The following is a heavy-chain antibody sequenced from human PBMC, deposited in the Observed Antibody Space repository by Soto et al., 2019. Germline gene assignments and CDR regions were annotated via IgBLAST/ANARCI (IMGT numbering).Heavy chain of an antibody. V-gene: IGHV3-21*01. CDR1: GFTFSSYS. Sequence: LRLSCAASGFTFSSYSMNWVRQAPGRGLEWVSSISTSSSNIYYADSVKGRVTITRDTSASTAYMELSSLGSEDTAVYYCARAFRAYCSHGSCSYPVGYWGQGTLVTVSS. D-gene: IGHD2-15*01. J-gene: IGHJ4*02. CDR2: ISTSSSNI. CDR3: ARAFRAYCSHGSCSYPVGY.